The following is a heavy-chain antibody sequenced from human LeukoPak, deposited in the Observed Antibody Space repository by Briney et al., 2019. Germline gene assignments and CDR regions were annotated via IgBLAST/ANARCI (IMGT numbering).Heavy chain of an antibody. J-gene: IGHJ5*02. Sequence: SETLSLTCTVSGGSITSGSFYWAWIRQPPGKGLEGIGSIYYSGSTFYNPSLKSRITISLDTSKNQFSLKLSSVTAADTAVYYCAPSSSSFGEDCFDPWGQGTLVTVSS. V-gene: IGHV4-39*01. CDR2: IYYSGST. D-gene: IGHD6-6*01. CDR1: GGSITSGSFY. CDR3: APSSSSFGEDCFDP.